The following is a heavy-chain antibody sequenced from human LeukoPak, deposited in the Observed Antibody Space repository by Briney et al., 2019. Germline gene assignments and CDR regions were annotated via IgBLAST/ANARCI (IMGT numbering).Heavy chain of an antibody. V-gene: IGHV4-59*01. CDR3: ARAPITMVRGVINWPYGMDV. CDR2: XYHSGYT. D-gene: IGHD3-10*01. CDR1: XGSXSSXX. J-gene: IGHJ6*02. Sequence: CXXXXGSXSSXXWNWIRQPPXKGLEWIGYXYHSGYTNYNPSLKSRVAISVDTSKNQFSLKLTSVTAADTAVYYCARAPITMVRGVINWPYGMDVWGQGTTVTVSS.